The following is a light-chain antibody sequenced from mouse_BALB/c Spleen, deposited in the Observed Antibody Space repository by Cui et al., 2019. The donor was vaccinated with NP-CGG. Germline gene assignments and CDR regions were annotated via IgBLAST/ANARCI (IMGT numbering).Light chain of an antibody. V-gene: IGLV1*01. CDR2: GTN. CDR3: ALWYSNHWV. J-gene: IGLJ1*01. CDR1: TGAVTAGNY. Sequence: QAVLTQESAPTTSPGETVTLTCRSSTGAVTAGNYANWVQEKPDHLFTGLIGGTNNRVPGVPARFSGSLIGDKAALTITGAQTEDEAIYFCALWYSNHWVFGGGTKLTVL.